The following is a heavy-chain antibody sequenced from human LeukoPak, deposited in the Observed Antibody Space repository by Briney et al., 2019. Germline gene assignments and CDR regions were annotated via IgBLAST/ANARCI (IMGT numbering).Heavy chain of an antibody. CDR3: VKGLSAGTIDY. Sequence: GGSLRLSCAASGFTFKEHAIHWVRRAPGKGLEWVAVISFNGGTKYYADSVKGRFTISRDNSKGTAFLQMNSLRRNDTAIYFCVKGLSAGTIDYWGQGALVTVSS. J-gene: IGHJ4*02. CDR1: GFTFKEHA. V-gene: IGHV3-30*18. D-gene: IGHD6-19*01. CDR2: ISFNGGTK.